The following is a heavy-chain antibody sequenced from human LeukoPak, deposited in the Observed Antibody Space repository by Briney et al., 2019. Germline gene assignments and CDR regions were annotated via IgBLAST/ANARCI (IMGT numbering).Heavy chain of an antibody. V-gene: IGHV1-69*05. J-gene: IGHJ4*02. CDR2: IIPIFGTA. CDR3: ARGYILVATNYFDY. D-gene: IGHD5-12*01. Sequence: SVKVSCKASGGTFSSYAISWVRQAPGQGLEWIGRIIPIFGTANYAQKFQGRVTITTDESTSTAYMELSSLRSEDTAVYYCARGYILVATNYFDYWGQGTLVTVSS. CDR1: GGTFSSYA.